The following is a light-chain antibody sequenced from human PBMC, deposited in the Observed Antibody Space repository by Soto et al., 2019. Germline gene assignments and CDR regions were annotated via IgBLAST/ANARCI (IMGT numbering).Light chain of an antibody. CDR2: ANT. V-gene: IGLV1-40*01. CDR1: SSNIGAGYD. CDR3: QSYDSSLSGYV. Sequence: QSVLTQPPSVSGAPGQRVTISCTGSSSNIGAGYDVHWYQQLPGTAPKLLIYANTNRPSGVPGRFSGSKSGTSASLAITGLQAEDEAGYYCQSYDSSLSGYVFGTGTKLTVL. J-gene: IGLJ1*01.